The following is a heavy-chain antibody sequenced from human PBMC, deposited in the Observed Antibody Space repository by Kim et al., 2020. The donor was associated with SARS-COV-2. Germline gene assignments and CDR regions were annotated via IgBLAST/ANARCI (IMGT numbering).Heavy chain of an antibody. CDR3: ARVPRGIWGYYYYYGMDV. CDR2: INSDGSST. V-gene: IGHV3-74*01. D-gene: IGHD2-21*01. CDR1: GFTFSSYW. J-gene: IGHJ6*02. Sequence: GGSLRLSCAASGFTFSSYWMHWVRQAPGKGLVWVSRINSDGSSTSYADSVKGRFTISRDNAKNTLYLQMNSLRAEDTAVYYCARVPRGIWGYYYYYGMDVWGQGTTVTVSS.